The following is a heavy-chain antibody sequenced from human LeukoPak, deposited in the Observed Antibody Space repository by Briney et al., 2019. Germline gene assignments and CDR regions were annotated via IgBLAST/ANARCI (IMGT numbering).Heavy chain of an antibody. CDR3: ASGIRERGFDS. Sequence: GGSLRLSCAASGFTFSTSGRNWVRQAPGRGLDWVSSISPTGGAIFYADSVRGRFTISRDSAKSSLFLQMNSLKAEDTALYFCASGIRERGFDSWGQGTLVTVSS. D-gene: IGHD1-1*01. CDR2: ISPTGGAI. J-gene: IGHJ4*02. CDR1: GFTFSTSG. V-gene: IGHV3-21*01.